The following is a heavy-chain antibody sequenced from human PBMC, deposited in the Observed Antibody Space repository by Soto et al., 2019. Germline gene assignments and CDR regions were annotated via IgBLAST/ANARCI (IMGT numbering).Heavy chain of an antibody. CDR1: GGSFTSYI. D-gene: IGHD3-10*01. CDR2: VIPIQGTA. J-gene: IGHJ6*03. Sequence: QVQLVQSGAEVKKPGSSVKVSCEASGGSFTSYIFTWVRQAPGQWLECMGRVIPIQGTATYALQVQDRATITADKSTNTVYMELRSLRPEDTAFYYCAKSMVFVDHAYMDVWGKGTTVTVSS. CDR3: AKSMVFVDHAYMDV. V-gene: IGHV1-69*08.